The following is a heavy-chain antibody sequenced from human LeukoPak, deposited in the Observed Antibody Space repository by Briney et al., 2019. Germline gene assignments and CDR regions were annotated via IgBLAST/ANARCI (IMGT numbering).Heavy chain of an antibody. D-gene: IGHD3-22*01. CDR1: GFTFGDYY. J-gene: IGHJ4*02. Sequence: GGSLRLSCAASGFTFGDYYMSWIRQAPGKGLEWVSYISSSASTIYYAYSVKGRFTISRDNAKNSLYLQMNSLRGEDTAVYYCARGFGEDSSGYYAGDWGYYFDYWGQGTLVTVSS. CDR3: ARGFGEDSSGYYAGDWGYYFDY. V-gene: IGHV3-11*04. CDR2: ISSSASTI.